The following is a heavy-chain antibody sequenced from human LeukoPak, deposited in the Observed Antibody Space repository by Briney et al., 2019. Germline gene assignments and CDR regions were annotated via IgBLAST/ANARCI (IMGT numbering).Heavy chain of an antibody. V-gene: IGHV3-7*01. CDR1: GFTFSSYW. Sequence: GGSLRLSCAPSGFTFSSYWMSWVRQAPGKGLEWVANIKQDGSEKYCVDSVKGRFTISRDNAKNSLYLQMNSLRAEDTAVYYCARDSAAGYSGYALFLSWGQGTLVTVSS. CDR3: ARDSAAGYSGYALFLS. CDR2: IKQDGSEK. D-gene: IGHD5-12*01. J-gene: IGHJ4*02.